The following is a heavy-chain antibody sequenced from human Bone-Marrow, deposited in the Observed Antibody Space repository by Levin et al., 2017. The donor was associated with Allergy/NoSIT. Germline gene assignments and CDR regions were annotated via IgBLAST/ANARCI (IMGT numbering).Heavy chain of an antibody. CDR1: EFIVSSNY. Sequence: GGSLRLSCAASEFIVSSNYMSWARQAPGKGLDWVSNIYSDGSTYYADSVKGRFTISRDSSKNTLYLQMSSLRAEDTAVYYCVARSNGMDVWGQGTTVTVSS. CDR3: VARSNGMDV. V-gene: IGHV3-66*01. J-gene: IGHJ6*02. CDR2: IYSDGST. D-gene: IGHD5-12*01.